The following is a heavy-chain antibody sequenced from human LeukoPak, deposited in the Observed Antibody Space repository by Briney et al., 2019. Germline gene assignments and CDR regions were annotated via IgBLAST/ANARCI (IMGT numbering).Heavy chain of an antibody. Sequence: SETLSLTCTVSGGSISSYYWSWIRQPPGKGLEWIGYIYYSGSTNYNPSLKSRVTISLDTSKNQSSLKLSSVTAADTAVYYCARRWRSSSWRKTTSFDYWGQGTLVTVSS. CDR1: GGSISSYY. CDR2: IYYSGST. J-gene: IGHJ4*02. CDR3: ARRWRSSSWRKTTSFDY. D-gene: IGHD6-13*01. V-gene: IGHV4-59*12.